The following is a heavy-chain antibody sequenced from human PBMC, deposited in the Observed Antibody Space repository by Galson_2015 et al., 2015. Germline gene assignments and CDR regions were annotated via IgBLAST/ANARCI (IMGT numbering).Heavy chain of an antibody. CDR2: IISKAYGGTT. CDR1: GVPFGDYA. Sequence: SCAASGVPFGDYAVIWFGQAPGGRREGGGFIISKAYGGTTDDAASVKGRFTISRDDSKSIAYLQMTSLKTEDTDVYYRTIAQGVISLPFDDWGQGTLVTVSS. V-gene: IGHV3-49*03. D-gene: IGHD3-10*01. J-gene: IGHJ4*02. CDR3: TIAQGVISLPFDD.